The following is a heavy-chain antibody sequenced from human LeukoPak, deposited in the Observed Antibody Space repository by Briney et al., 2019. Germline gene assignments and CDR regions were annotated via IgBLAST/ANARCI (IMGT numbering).Heavy chain of an antibody. CDR3: ARVNDILTGYYPKFDP. CDR1: GGSISSYY. Sequence: ASETLSLTCTVSGGSISSYYWSWIRQPPGKGLERIGYIYYSGSTNYNPSLKSRVTMSVDTSKNQFSLKLSSVTAADTAVYYCARVNDILTGYYPKFDPWGQGTLVTVSS. J-gene: IGHJ5*02. CDR2: IYYSGST. V-gene: IGHV4-59*01. D-gene: IGHD3-9*01.